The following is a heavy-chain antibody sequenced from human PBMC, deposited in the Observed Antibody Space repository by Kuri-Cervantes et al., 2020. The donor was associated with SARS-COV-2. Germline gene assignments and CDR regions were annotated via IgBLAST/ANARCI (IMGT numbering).Heavy chain of an antibody. V-gene: IGHV3-53*01. CDR3: ARDGGKIEYYYGMDV. Sequence: GGSLKISCAASGFTVSSNYMSWVRQAPGKGLEWVSVIYSCGSTYYADSVKGRFTISRDNSKNTLYLQMNSLRAEDTAVYYCARDGGKIEYYYGMDVWGQGTTVTVSS. D-gene: IGHD4-23*01. CDR1: GFTVSSNY. J-gene: IGHJ6*02. CDR2: IYSCGST.